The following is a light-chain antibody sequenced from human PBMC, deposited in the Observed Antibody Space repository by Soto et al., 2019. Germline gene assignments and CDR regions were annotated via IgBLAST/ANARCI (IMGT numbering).Light chain of an antibody. CDR1: QSISRW. CDR2: KAS. J-gene: IGKJ4*01. CDR3: QQYDSYPLT. V-gene: IGKV1-5*03. Sequence: DIQMTQSPSTLSASVGDRVTITCRASQSISRWLAWYRQKPGKAPNLLIYKASSLESGVPSRFSGSGSGTEFTLTVSSLQPDDFATYYCQQYDSYPLTFGGGTKVDIK.